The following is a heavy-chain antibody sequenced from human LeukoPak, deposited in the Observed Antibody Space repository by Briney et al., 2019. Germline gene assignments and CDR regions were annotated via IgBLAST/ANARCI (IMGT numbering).Heavy chain of an antibody. Sequence: ASVKVSCKASGYTFTGYYMHWVRQAPGQGLEWMGWINPKSGGTNYAQKFQGRVTMTRDTSISTAYMELSRLRSDDTAVYYCARDLSNGDYFDYWGQGTLVTVSS. J-gene: IGHJ4*02. CDR3: ARDLSNGDYFDY. CDR2: INPKSGGT. V-gene: IGHV1-2*02. D-gene: IGHD4-17*01. CDR1: GYTFTGYY.